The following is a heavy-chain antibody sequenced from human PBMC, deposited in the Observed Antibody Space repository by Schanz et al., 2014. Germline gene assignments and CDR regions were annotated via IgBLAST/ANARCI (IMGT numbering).Heavy chain of an antibody. D-gene: IGHD1-26*01. V-gene: IGHV4-59*08. J-gene: IGHJ6*02. CDR2: IYYSGST. CDR3: ARLGVGDKAYYYYGTDV. Sequence: QVQLQESGPGLVKPSETLSLTCTVSGGSISSYYWSWIRQPPGKGLEWIGYIYYSGSTTYNPSFNSRVTISVDMSKNQFARTLSSVTAADTAVYYCARLGVGDKAYYYYGTDVWGQGTTVLVSS. CDR1: GGSISSYY.